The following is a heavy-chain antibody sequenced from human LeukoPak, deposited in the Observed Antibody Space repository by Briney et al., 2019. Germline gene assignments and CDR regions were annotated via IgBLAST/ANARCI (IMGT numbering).Heavy chain of an antibody. Sequence: SETLSLTCTVSGGSTSSGGYYWSWIRQHPGKGLEWIGYIYYSGSTYYNPSLKSRVTISVDTSKNQFSLKLSSVTAADTAVYYCARLLAGIWGEYYFDYWGQGTLVTVSS. D-gene: IGHD6-19*01. J-gene: IGHJ4*02. CDR3: ARLLAGIWGEYYFDY. V-gene: IGHV4-31*03. CDR2: IYYSGST. CDR1: GGSTSSGGYY.